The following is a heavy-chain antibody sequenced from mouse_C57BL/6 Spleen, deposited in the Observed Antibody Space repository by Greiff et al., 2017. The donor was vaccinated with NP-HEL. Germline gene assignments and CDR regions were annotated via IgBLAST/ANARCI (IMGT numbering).Heavy chain of an antibody. V-gene: IGHV1-26*01. J-gene: IGHJ2*01. D-gene: IGHD4-1*01. Sequence: EVQLQQSGPELVKPGASVKISCKASGYTFTDYYMNWVKQSHGKSLEWIGDINPNNGGTSYNQKFKGKATLTVDKSSSTAYMELRSLTSEDSAVYYCARYGWDLYDFDYWGQGTTLTVSS. CDR3: ARYGWDLYDFDY. CDR1: GYTFTDYY. CDR2: INPNNGGT.